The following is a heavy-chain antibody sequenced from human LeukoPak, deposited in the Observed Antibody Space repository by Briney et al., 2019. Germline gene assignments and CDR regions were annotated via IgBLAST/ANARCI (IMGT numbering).Heavy chain of an antibody. CDR1: GLTFHDYA. V-gene: IGHV3-23*01. Sequence: GGSLRLSCAISGLTFHDYAMTWVRQAPGKGLEWVSTIVGDSSKTYYADSVKGRVTISRDNSNYMLFLNMNNLRTEETANYYCAKQPYNYYYLDVWGKGTTVTVSS. CDR3: AKQPYNYYYLDV. J-gene: IGHJ6*03. D-gene: IGHD2-21*01. CDR2: IVGDSSKT.